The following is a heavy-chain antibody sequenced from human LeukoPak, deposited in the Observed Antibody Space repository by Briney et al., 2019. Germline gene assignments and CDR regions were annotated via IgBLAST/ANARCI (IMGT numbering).Heavy chain of an antibody. Sequence: GGSPRLSCYASGFTFSTSDMHCGRQATGKGLEWVSDIGTPGDTFYPGSVKGRVTISRDNSKNTLYLQMHSLRAEDTAVYSCAKNLLGSEAFSWYFDLWGRGTLVTVSS. J-gene: IGHJ2*01. CDR1: GFTFSTSD. CDR2: IGTPGDT. D-gene: IGHD1-26*01. V-gene: IGHV3-13*04. CDR3: AKNLLGSEAFSWYFDL.